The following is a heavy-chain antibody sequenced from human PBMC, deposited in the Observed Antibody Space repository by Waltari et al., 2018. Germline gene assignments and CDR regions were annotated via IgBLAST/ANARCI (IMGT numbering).Heavy chain of an antibody. D-gene: IGHD2-21*01. CDR3: ERERNTFIPFDY. CDR1: EFIFSTYE. Sequence: EVQLVQSGGGLVQPGGSLRLSCAASEFIFSTYEMHWIRQDPGKGLEWVSYMSSRGTTIYYADDVKGRFTIYRDNAKKSLYLKMKGMRAEDTAVYYCERERNTFIPFDYWGQGALVNVSS. V-gene: IGHV3-48*03. CDR2: MSSRGTTI. J-gene: IGHJ4*02.